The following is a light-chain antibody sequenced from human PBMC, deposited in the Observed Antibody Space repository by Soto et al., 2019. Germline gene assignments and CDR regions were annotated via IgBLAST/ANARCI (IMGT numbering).Light chain of an antibody. CDR3: QPCYNYTWT. J-gene: IGKJ1*01. CDR2: AAS. Sequence: AALLTQSPSSFSASTGDRATITCRASQDIHNYLAWYQQVPGKAPKLLLYAASILQTGVPSRFSGSGSGTDFTLTSDGLQSEDFATYFCQPCYNYTWTFGQGTTGE. CDR1: QDIHNY. V-gene: IGKV1-8*01.